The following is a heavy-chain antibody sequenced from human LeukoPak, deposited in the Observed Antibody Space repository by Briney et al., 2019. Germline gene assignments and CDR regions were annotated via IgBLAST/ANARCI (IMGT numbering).Heavy chain of an antibody. Sequence: GSSVKVSCKASGGTFSSYAISWVRQAPGQGLEWMGRIIPILGIANYAQKFQGRVTITADKSTSTAYMELSSLRPEDTAVYYCVRVTSPNYYYYGMDVWGQGTTVTVSS. J-gene: IGHJ6*02. CDR2: IIPILGIA. CDR1: GGTFSSYA. V-gene: IGHV1-69*04. CDR3: VRVTSPNYYYYGMDV. D-gene: IGHD4-23*01.